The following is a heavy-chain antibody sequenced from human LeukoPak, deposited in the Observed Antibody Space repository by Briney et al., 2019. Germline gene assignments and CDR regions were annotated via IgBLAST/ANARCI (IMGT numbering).Heavy chain of an antibody. Sequence: GGPLRLSCAASGFTANIKNMYWVRQAPGKGLEWVSSIKSDAGTDYADSVRGRFTTSRDDSKNTLYLQMNSLRVDDTAVYYCARRRGGFGEGDFDYWGQGTLVTVSS. D-gene: IGHD3-10*01. CDR2: IKSDAGT. CDR1: GFTANIKN. V-gene: IGHV3-66*04. J-gene: IGHJ4*02. CDR3: ARRRGGFGEGDFDY.